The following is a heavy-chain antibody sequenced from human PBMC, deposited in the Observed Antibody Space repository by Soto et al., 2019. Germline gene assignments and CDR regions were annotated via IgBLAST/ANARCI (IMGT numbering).Heavy chain of an antibody. V-gene: IGHV1-2*02. J-gene: IGHJ5*02. D-gene: IGHD5-12*01. CDR3: ARAGTDFLATINVFYWFAP. CDR2: INPNSGGT. CDR1: GYTFTGYY. Sequence: QVQLVQSGAEVKKPGASVKVSCKASGYTFTGYYMHWVRQAPGQGLEWMGWINPNSGGTNYAQKFQGRVTMTRDTSISTAYLELSRLGSDDTALYCCARAGTDFLATINVFYWFAPWGVGALVTVSS.